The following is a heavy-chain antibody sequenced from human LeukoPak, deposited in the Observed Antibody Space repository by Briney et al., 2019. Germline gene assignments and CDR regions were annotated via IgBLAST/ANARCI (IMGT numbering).Heavy chain of an antibody. CDR2: ISYDGSNK. V-gene: IGHV3-30-3*01. J-gene: IGHJ4*02. CDR1: GFTFSSYA. CDR3: ARDLGETTVTTLRDY. Sequence: PWGSLRLSCAASGFTFSSYAMHWVRQAPGKGLEWVAVISYDGSNKYYADSVKGRFTISRDNSKNTLYLQMNSLRAEDTAVYYCARDLGETTVTTLRDYWGQGTLVTVSS. D-gene: IGHD4-17*01.